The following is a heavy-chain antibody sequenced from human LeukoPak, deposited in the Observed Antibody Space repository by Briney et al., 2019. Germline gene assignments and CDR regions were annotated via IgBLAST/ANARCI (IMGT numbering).Heavy chain of an antibody. J-gene: IGHJ4*02. V-gene: IGHV3-53*01. CDR3: ARVRGTNVIDY. CDR1: GFTVSSNY. Sequence: GGSLGLSCAASGFTVSSNYMSWVRQAPGKGLEWVSVIYSGGSTYYADSVKGRFTISRDNSKNTLYLQVNSLRAGDTAVYYCARVRGTNVIDYWGQGTLVTVSS. CDR2: IYSGGST.